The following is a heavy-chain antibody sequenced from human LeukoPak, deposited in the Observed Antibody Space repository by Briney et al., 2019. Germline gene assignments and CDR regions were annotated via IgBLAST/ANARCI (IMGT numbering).Heavy chain of an antibody. V-gene: IGHV3-33*01. D-gene: IGHD3-22*01. CDR3: ARLSGYYQHTLDY. J-gene: IGHJ4*02. Sequence: GGSLRLSCAASGFTFSSYGMNWVSQAPGKGLEWVAVIWYDGSNKYYADSVKGRFTISRDNSKNTLYLQMNSLRAEDTAVYYCARLSGYYQHTLDYWGQGTLVTVSS. CDR1: GFTFSSYG. CDR2: IWYDGSNK.